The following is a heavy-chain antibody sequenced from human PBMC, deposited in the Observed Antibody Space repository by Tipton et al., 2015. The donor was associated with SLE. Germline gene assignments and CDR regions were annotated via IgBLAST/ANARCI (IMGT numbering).Heavy chain of an antibody. J-gene: IGHJ6*02. Sequence: TLSLTCTVSGGSIRSDYWNWIRQPPGKGLEWIGYINYSGSTNYNPSLKSRVTISVDTSKNVFSLKLSSVTAADTAVYYCARRSVNYYYGMDVWGQGTTVTVSS. CDR2: INYSGST. V-gene: IGHV4-59*08. CDR1: GGSIRSDY. CDR3: ARRSVNYYYGMDV.